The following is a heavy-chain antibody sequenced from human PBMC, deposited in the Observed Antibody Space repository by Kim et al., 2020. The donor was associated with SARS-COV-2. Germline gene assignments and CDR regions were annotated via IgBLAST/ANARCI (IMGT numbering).Heavy chain of an antibody. CDR1: GYRFTSNK. V-gene: IGHV1-46*01. CDR2: ITPIDGFT. J-gene: IGHJ3*02. D-gene: IGHD2-21*01. Sequence: ASVKVSCKASGYRFTSNKMHWVRQAPGQGLEWMGIITPIDGFTVYAQNLQGRLTVTRDTSTSTAYMELSSLRSDDTAIYYCARDNIDWAFDIWGQGTMVIVSS. CDR3: ARDNIDWAFDI.